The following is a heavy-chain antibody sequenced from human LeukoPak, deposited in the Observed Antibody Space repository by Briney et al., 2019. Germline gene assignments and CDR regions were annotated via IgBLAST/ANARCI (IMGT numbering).Heavy chain of an antibody. CDR2: ISSGSSYM. Sequence: GGSLRLSCEASGFTFSSYTIHWVRQAPGKGLEWVSTISSGSSYMYYADSVKGRFTISRDNAKNSLFLQMNSLRVEDTAVYYCARGLRDIPGADHYFYYGMEVWGQGTTVTVSS. J-gene: IGHJ6*02. CDR3: ARGLRDIPGADHYFYYGMEV. CDR1: GFTFSSYT. V-gene: IGHV3-21*01. D-gene: IGHD2-15*01.